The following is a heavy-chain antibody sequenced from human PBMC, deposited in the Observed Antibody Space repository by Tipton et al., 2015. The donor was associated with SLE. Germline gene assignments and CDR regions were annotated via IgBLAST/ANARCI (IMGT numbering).Heavy chain of an antibody. D-gene: IGHD3-22*01. CDR3: ARDTATMIPGAFDI. CDR1: GGSISSHY. V-gene: IGHV4-59*11. J-gene: IGHJ3*02. Sequence: TLSLTCTVSGGSISSHYWSWIRQPPGKGLEWIGYIYYSGSTNYNPSLKSRVTISVDTSKNQFSLKLSSVTAADTAVYYCARDTATMIPGAFDIWGQGTMVTVSS. CDR2: IYYSGST.